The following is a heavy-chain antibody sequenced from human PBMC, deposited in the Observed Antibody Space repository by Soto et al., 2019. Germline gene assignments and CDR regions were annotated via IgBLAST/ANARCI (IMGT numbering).Heavy chain of an antibody. CDR1: GFTFSSYG. V-gene: IGHV3-30*18. CDR2: ISYDGSNK. J-gene: IGHJ4*02. CDR3: AKDGSGTGTKGADY. Sequence: QVQLVESGGGVVQPGRSLRLSCAASGFTFSSYGMHWVRQAPGKGLEWVAVISYDGSNKYYADSVKGRFTISRDNSKNTLYLQMNSLRAEDTAVYYCAKDGSGTGTKGADYWGQGTLVTVSS. D-gene: IGHD1-7*01.